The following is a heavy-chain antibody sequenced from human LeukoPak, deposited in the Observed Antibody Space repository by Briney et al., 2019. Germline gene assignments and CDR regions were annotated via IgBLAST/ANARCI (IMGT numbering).Heavy chain of an antibody. D-gene: IGHD3-22*01. CDR2: ISGSGGRT. CDR3: AAYYDSSGYYRTPFDY. J-gene: IGHJ4*02. V-gene: IGHV3-23*01. CDR1: GFTFSSYA. Sequence: PGGSLRLSCAASGFTFSSYAMSWVRQAPGKGLEWVSAISGSGGRTYYADSVEGRFTISRDNSKNTLYLQMNSLRAEDTAVYYCAAYYDSSGYYRTPFDYWGQGTLVTVST.